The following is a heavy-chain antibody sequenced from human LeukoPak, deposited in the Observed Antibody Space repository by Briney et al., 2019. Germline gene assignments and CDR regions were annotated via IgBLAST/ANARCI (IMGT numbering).Heavy chain of an antibody. V-gene: IGHV3-30*02. J-gene: IGHJ4*02. Sequence: GGSLRLSCAASGFTFSNYEMNWVRQAPGKGLEWVAFIRYDGSNKYYADSVKGRFTISRDNAKNSLYLQMNSLRAEDTAVYYCATDKAGGMGAMDYWGQGTLVTVSS. CDR1: GFTFSNYE. D-gene: IGHD1-26*01. CDR3: ATDKAGGMGAMDY. CDR2: IRYDGSNK.